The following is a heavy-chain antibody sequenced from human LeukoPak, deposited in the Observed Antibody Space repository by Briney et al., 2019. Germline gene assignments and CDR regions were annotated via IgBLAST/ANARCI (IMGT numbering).Heavy chain of an antibody. V-gene: IGHV4-38-2*02. D-gene: IGHD4-23*01. CDR2: VYHSGST. Sequence: SETLSLTCTVSGYSIMSTFYWGWIRQSPGKGLDWIGNVYHSGSTYSNPSLRSRVTISVDTSKNEFSLKLSSVTAADTAVYYCARVSDDELGGNSGAIYFESWGQGTLVTVSS. J-gene: IGHJ4*02. CDR3: ARVSDDELGGNSGAIYFES. CDR1: GYSIMSTFY.